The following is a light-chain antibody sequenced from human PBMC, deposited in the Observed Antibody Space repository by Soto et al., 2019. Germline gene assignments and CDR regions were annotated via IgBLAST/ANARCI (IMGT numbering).Light chain of an antibody. CDR1: QSVRGN. CDR3: HQYNDGLS. V-gene: IGKV3-15*01. J-gene: IGKJ4*01. CDR2: ATS. Sequence: ETVMTQSPAALSVSPGEGATLSCRASQSVRGNLAWYQQKPGQAPRLLIYATSTRATGIPARFSGSGSGTEFSLTISSLQSEDFGVYYCHQYNDGLSFGGGTKVEIK.